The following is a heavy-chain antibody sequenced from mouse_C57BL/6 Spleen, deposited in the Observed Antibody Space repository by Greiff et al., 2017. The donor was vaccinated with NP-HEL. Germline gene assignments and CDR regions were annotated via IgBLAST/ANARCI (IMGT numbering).Heavy chain of an antibody. D-gene: IGHD5-5*01. Sequence: QVQLQQSGAELARPGASVKLSCKASGYTFTSYGISWVKQRTGQGLEWIGEIYPRSGNTYYNEKFKGKATLTADKSSSTAYMELRSLTSEVSAVYFCARGLPRYFEVWGTGTTVTVSS. V-gene: IGHV1-81*01. J-gene: IGHJ1*03. CDR3: ARGLPRYFEV. CDR2: IYPRSGNT. CDR1: GYTFTSYG.